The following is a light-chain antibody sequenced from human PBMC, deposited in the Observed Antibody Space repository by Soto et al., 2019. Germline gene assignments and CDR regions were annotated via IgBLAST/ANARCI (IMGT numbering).Light chain of an antibody. CDR3: QQYKLWYT. CDR2: GAA. CDR1: QSISSD. V-gene: IGKV3-15*01. J-gene: IGKJ2*01. Sequence: EIVMTQSPATLSVSPGERATLSCRASQSISSDLACYQQKPGQAPRLLIYGAATRATGIPARFSGSGSGTEFTLTISSLQSEDFAVYYCQQYKLWYTFAQGTKLEIK.